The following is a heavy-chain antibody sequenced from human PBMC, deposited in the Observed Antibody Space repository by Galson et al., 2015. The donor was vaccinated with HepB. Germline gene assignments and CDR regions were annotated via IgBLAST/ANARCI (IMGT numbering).Heavy chain of an antibody. CDR2: ISYDGSNK. Sequence: SLRLSCAASGFTFSSYAMHWVRQAPGKGLEWVAVISYDGSNKYYADSVKGRFTISRDNSKNTLYLQMNSLRAEDTAVYYCARPAAAGTAGYFDYWGQGTLVTVSS. CDR3: ARPAAAGTAGYFDY. CDR1: GFTFSSYA. J-gene: IGHJ4*02. D-gene: IGHD6-13*01. V-gene: IGHV3-30-3*01.